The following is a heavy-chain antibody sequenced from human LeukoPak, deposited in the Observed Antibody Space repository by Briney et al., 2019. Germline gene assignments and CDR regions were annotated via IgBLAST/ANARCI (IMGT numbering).Heavy chain of an antibody. V-gene: IGHV3-33*03. D-gene: IGHD2-21*02. CDR1: GFTFSSYG. CDR3: TRSPQFCGSDCYSDY. CDR2: IWYDGSNK. J-gene: IGHJ4*02. Sequence: PGGSLRLSCAASGFTFSSYGMHWVRQAPGKGLEWVAVIWYDGSNKYYADSVKGRFTISRDNARNSLFLQMHRLRVEDTAVYYCTRSPQFCGSDCYSDYWGQGTLVTVSS.